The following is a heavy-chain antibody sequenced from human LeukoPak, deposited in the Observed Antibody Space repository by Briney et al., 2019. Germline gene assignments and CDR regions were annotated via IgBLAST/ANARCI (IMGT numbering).Heavy chain of an antibody. CDR2: ISPNSGGT. V-gene: IGHV1-2*02. CDR3: ARVRTGRWVYFDY. D-gene: IGHD4-23*01. J-gene: IGHJ4*02. Sequence: ASVKVSCKASGYTFTGYYMHWVRQAPGQGLEWMGWISPNSGGTNYAQKFQGRVTMTRDTSISTAYMELSRLRSDDTAVYYCARVRTGRWVYFDYWGQGTLVTVSS. CDR1: GYTFTGYY.